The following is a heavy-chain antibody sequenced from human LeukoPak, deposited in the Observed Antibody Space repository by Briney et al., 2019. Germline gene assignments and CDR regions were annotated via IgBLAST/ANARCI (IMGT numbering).Heavy chain of an antibody. Sequence: TSQTLSLTCTVSGGSMSSGTYYWSWIRQPAGKGLEYIGRIFSSGNNNYNPSLKSRITMSTDTSKNRFSLNLSSVTAADSAVYYCASFCASTTCYNDGTNFAFWGQGTLVTVSS. CDR3: ASFCASTTCYNDGTNFAF. J-gene: IGHJ4*02. D-gene: IGHD2-2*01. CDR2: IFSSGNN. CDR1: GGSMSSGTYY. V-gene: IGHV4-61*02.